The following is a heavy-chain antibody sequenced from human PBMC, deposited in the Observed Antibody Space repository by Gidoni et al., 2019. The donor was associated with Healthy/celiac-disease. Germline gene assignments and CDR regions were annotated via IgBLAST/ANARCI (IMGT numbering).Heavy chain of an antibody. CDR1: GFTFDDYA. CDR2: ISWNSGSI. J-gene: IGHJ4*02. V-gene: IGHV3-9*01. CDR3: AKDIGRDGYNV. D-gene: IGHD5-12*01. Sequence: EVQLVESVGGLVQPGRSLRLSCAASGFTFDDYAMHWVRQAPGKGLEWVSGISWNSGSIGYADSVKGRFTISRDNAKNSLYLQMNSLRAEDTALYYCAKDIGRDGYNVWGQGTLVTVSS.